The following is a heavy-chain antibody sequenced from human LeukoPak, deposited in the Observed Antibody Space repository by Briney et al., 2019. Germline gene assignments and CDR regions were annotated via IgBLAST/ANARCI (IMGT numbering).Heavy chain of an antibody. D-gene: IGHD2-2*01. CDR2: INPNSGGT. J-gene: IGHJ6*03. CDR3: ARQSRTHYYYYMDV. Sequence: ASVKVSCKASGYTFTSYYMHWVRQAPGQGLEWMGWINPNSGGTNYAQKFQGRVTMTRDTSISTAYMELSRLRSDDTAVYYCARQSRTHYYYYMDVWGKGTTVTVSS. V-gene: IGHV1-2*02. CDR1: GYTFTSYY.